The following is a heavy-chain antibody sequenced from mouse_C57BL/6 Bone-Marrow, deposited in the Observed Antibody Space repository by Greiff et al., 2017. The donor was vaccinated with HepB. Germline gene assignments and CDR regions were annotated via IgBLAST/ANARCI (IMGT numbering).Heavy chain of an antibody. CDR3: ARAGTVVANWYFDV. J-gene: IGHJ1*03. CDR2: ISNGGGST. Sequence: EVKLVESGGGLVQPGGSLKLSCAASGFTFSDYYMYWVRQTPEKRLEWVAYISNGGGSTYYPDTVKGRFTISRDNAKNTLYLQMSRLKSEDTAMYYCARAGTVVANWYFDVWGTGTTVTVSS. D-gene: IGHD1-1*01. CDR1: GFTFSDYY. V-gene: IGHV5-12*01.